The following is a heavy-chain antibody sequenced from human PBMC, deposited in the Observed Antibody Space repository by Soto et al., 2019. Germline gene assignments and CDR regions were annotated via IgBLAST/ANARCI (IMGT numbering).Heavy chain of an antibody. CDR3: AREGLNTAVAGPFDY. CDR2: IWYDETNR. D-gene: IGHD6-19*01. Sequence: PGGSLRLSCAASGFPFSNYGIHWVRQAPGKGLEWVAVIWYDETNRLYADSMKGRFTISRDNSKKTVFLQMNSLRAEDTAVYYCAREGLNTAVAGPFDYWGQGTLVTVSS. J-gene: IGHJ4*02. V-gene: IGHV3-33*01. CDR1: GFPFSNYG.